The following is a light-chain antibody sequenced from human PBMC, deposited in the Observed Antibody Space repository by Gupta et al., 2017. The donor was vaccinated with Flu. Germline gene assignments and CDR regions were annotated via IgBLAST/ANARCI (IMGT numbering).Light chain of an antibody. J-gene: IGKJ1*01. CDR1: QSISSY. CDR3: QQSDSTSWT. CDR2: AAS. V-gene: IGKV1-39*01. Sequence: DTQMTQSPSSLSASVGDRVTITCRASQSISSYLNWYQQKPGKAPKLLIYAASSLQSGVPSRFSGSGSGTDFTLTISMLQPEDFATYYCQQSDSTSWTFGQGTKVEIK.